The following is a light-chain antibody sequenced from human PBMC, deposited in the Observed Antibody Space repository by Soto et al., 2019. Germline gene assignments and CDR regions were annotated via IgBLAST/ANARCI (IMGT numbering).Light chain of an antibody. Sequence: EIVLTQSPGTLSLSPGERATLSCRASQSVSNNYLAWYQRKPGQAPRLLIYGASGRATGIPGRFSGSGSGTDFTFTITRLEPEEYAVYCCQQSGSSHPTFGQGTKVEIK. CDR3: QQSGSSHPT. J-gene: IGKJ1*01. CDR2: GAS. V-gene: IGKV3-20*01. CDR1: QSVSNNY.